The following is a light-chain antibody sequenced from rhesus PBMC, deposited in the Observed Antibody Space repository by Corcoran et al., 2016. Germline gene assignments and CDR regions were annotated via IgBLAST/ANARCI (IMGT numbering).Light chain of an antibody. CDR2: YAS. J-gene: IGKJ1*01. V-gene: IGKV1S14*01. CDR1: QGISNY. Sequence: DIQMTQSPSSLSASVGDTVTITCRASQGISNYLAWYQQKPGKAPKPLIYYASNLESGGPSRFRGSGSGTVFTLTISSLQPEDFAIYYRQPHNSYPPTFGQGTKVEIK. CDR3: QPHNSYPPT.